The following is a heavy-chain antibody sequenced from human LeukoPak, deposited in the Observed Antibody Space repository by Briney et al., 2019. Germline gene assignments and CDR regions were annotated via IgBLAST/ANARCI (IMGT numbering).Heavy chain of an antibody. CDR1: GCTFTGYY. CDR2: INPNSGGT. V-gene: IGHV1-2*02. CDR3: ARGTGGDY. J-gene: IGHJ4*02. Sequence: ASVKVSCKASGCTFTGYYMHWVRQAPGQGLEWMGWINPNSGGTYYAQKFQGRVTMTSDTSISTAYMELRSLRSDDTAVYYCARGTGGDYWGQGTLVTVSS. D-gene: IGHD1-26*01.